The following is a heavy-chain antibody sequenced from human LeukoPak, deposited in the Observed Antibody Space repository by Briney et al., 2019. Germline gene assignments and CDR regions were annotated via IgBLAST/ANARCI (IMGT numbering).Heavy chain of an antibody. CDR1: GFTFSSYS. V-gene: IGHV3-72*01. CDR3: TRVVLVGTTYSYFDY. CDR2: TRKKTNSYTT. J-gene: IGHJ4*02. Sequence: GGSLRLSCAASGFTFSSYSMNWVRQAPGKGLEWVGRTRKKTNSYTTEYAASVKGRFTISRDDSKNSLYLQMNSLKAEDTAVYYCTRVVLVGTTYSYFDYWGQGTLVTVSS. D-gene: IGHD1-26*01.